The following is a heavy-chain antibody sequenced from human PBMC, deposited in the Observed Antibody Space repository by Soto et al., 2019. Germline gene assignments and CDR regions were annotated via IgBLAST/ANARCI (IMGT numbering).Heavy chain of an antibody. Sequence: PSETLSLTCTVSGGSISSGDYYWSWIRQPPGKGLEWIGYIYYSGSTYYNPSLKSRVTISVDTSKNQFSLKLSSVTAADTAVYYCARADGDYKWYFDLWGRGTLVTVSS. V-gene: IGHV4-30-4*01. CDR3: ARADGDYKWYFDL. CDR2: IYYSGST. D-gene: IGHD4-17*01. J-gene: IGHJ2*01. CDR1: GGSISSGDYY.